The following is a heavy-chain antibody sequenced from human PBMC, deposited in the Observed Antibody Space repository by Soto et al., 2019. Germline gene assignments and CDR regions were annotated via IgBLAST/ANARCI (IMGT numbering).Heavy chain of an antibody. CDR2: INPGGGST. CDR1: GYTFTSYY. CDR3: ARASGSPTYYYGLDV. D-gene: IGHD1-26*01. Sequence: ASVKVSCKASGYTFTSYYMHWVRQAPGQGLEWMGIINPGGGSTSYAQKFQGRVTVTRDTSTSTVYMELSSLRSEDTAVYYCARASGSPTYYYGLDVWGQGTTVTVSS. J-gene: IGHJ6*02. V-gene: IGHV1-46*01.